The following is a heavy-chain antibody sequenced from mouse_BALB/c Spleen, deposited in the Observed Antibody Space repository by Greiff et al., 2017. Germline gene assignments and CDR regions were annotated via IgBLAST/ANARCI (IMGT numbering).Heavy chain of an antibody. CDR1: GFTFSSYA. CDR3: ARGGYYKNFDV. V-gene: IGHV5-6-5*01. CDR2: ISSGGST. J-gene: IGHJ1*01. D-gene: IGHD2-3*01. Sequence: DVKLVESGGGLVKPGGSLKLSCAASGFTFSSYAMSWVRQTPEKRLEWVASISSGGSTYYPDSVKGRFTISRDNARNILYLQMSSLRSEDTAMYYCARGGYYKNFDVWGAGTTVTVSS.